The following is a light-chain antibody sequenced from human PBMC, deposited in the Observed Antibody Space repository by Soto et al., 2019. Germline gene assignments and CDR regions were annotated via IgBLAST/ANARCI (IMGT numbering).Light chain of an antibody. CDR2: GAS. CDR3: QQYGRTLT. V-gene: IGKV3-20*01. CDR1: QSVSSSY. J-gene: IGKJ4*01. Sequence: EIVLTQSPGTLSLSPGERATLSCRASQSVSSSYLAWYQQKPGQAPRLLIYGASSRATGIPDRFSGSGSGTDFTLTISIPEPEDFAVYYCQQYGRTLTFGGGTKVEIK.